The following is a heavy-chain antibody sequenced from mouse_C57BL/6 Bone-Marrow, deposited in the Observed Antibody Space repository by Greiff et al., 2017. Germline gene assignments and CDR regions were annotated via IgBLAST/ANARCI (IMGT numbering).Heavy chain of an antibody. Sequence: EVQLQESGGGLVKPGGSLKLSCAASGFTFSSSTMSWVRQTPEKRLQWVAAISGGGGNTYYPDSVKGRFTISRDNDKNFLYLQMSSLRSEDTALYDCARQVTTVLATKYFDVWGTGTTVTVSS. CDR1: GFTFSSST. J-gene: IGHJ1*03. CDR2: ISGGGGNT. D-gene: IGHD1-1*01. V-gene: IGHV5-9*01. CDR3: ARQVTTVLATKYFDV.